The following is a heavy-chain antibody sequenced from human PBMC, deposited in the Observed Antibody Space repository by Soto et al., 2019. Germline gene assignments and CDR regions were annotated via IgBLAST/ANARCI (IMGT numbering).Heavy chain of an antibody. CDR3: XXXXXXXXXAPGY. J-gene: IGHJ4*02. CDR1: RFTLSSYT. V-gene: IGHV3-30-3*01. CDR2: ISPDGSNN. Sequence: QVQLVEAGGGVVQPGRSLRLSCAASRFTLSSYTMYWVRQGPGKGLEWVAAISPDGSNNYYADSVKGRFTISRDNSKXXXXXXXXXXXXXXXXXXXXXXXXXXXXXAPGYWGQGTLVTVSS. D-gene: IGHD6-13*01.